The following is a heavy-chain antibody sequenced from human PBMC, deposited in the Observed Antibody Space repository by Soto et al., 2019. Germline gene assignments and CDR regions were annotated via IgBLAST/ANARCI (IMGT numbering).Heavy chain of an antibody. V-gene: IGHV1-69*08. CDR1: GGTFSSHT. CDR3: ASPVFGDYWYFDL. Sequence: QDQLVQSGAEVKKPGSSVKVSCKASGGTFSSHTFSWGRQAPGQGLEWMGRIIPALGTATYAEKFQGRVTITADESATRVSMELNSLRSEDAGVYYWASPVFGDYWYFDLWGCGPLVNVSS. CDR2: IIPALGTA. D-gene: IGHD4-17*01. J-gene: IGHJ2*01.